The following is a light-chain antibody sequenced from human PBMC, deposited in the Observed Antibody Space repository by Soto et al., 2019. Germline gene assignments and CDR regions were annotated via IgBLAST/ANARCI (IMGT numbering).Light chain of an antibody. CDR3: ISYTSRNTYV. J-gene: IGLJ1*01. Sequence: QSALTQPASVSGSPGQSITISCTGTSSDVGDYNSVSWYQQHPGKAPKLMIYEVSNRPSGVSNRFSGSKSGNTASLTISGLQAEDEADYYCISYTSRNTYVFGTGTKVTVL. CDR2: EVS. V-gene: IGLV2-14*01. CDR1: SSDVGDYNS.